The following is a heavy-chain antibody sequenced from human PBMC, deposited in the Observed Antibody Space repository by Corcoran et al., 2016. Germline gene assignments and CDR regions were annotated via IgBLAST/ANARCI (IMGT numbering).Heavy chain of an antibody. J-gene: IGHJ6*02. CDR2: ISAYNGNT. Sequence: QVQLVQSGAEVKKPGASVKVSCKASGYTFTSYGISWVRQAPGQGLEWMGWISAYNGNTNYAQKLQGRVTMTTDTSTSTASMGLRSLRSDDTAVDYCARDGDRITSFGVDYYGMDVWGQGTTVTVSS. D-gene: IGHD3-3*01. V-gene: IGHV1-18*01. CDR1: GYTFTSYG. CDR3: ARDGDRITSFGVDYYGMDV.